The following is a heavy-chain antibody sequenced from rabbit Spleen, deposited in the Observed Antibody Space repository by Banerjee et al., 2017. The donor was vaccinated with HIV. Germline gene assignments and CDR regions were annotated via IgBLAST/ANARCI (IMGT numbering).Heavy chain of an antibody. V-gene: IGHV1S40*01. CDR2: IYAGSSGST. J-gene: IGHJ4*01. D-gene: IGHD2-1*01. CDR3: ARTYDDYFFYYFNL. Sequence: QSLEESGGDLVKPGASLTLTCTASGFSFSSSYYMCWVRQAPGKGLEWIACIYAGSSGSTYYASWAKGRFTISKTSSTTVTLQMTSLTAADTATYFCARTYDDYFFYYFNLWGPGTLVTVS. CDR1: GFSFSSSYY.